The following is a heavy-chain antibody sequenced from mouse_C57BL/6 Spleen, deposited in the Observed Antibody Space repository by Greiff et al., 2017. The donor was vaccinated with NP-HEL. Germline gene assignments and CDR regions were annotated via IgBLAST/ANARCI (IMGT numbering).Heavy chain of an antibody. CDR3: ARSYDYDGNWFAY. V-gene: IGHV1-9*01. CDR1: GYTFTGYW. Sequence: VQLQQSGAELMKPGASVKLSCTATGYTFTGYWIAWVKQRPGHGLEWIGEILPGSGSTNYTEKFKGKATFTADTSSNTAYMQLSSLTTEDSAIYYCARSYDYDGNWFAYWGQGTLVTVSA. J-gene: IGHJ3*01. CDR2: ILPGSGST. D-gene: IGHD2-4*01.